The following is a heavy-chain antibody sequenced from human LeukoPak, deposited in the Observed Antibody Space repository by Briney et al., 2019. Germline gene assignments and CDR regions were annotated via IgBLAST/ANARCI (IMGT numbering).Heavy chain of an antibody. D-gene: IGHD2-2*01. J-gene: IGHJ4*02. CDR3: ARAHVPYCSSTSCSLGGFDY. CDR2: IYYSGST. CDR1: GGSISSYY. V-gene: IGHV4-59*01. Sequence: SETLSLTCTVSGGSISSYYWSWIRQPPGKGLEWIGYIYYSGSTNYNPSLKSRVTISVDTSKNQFSLKLSSVTAADTAVYYCARAHVPYCSSTSCSLGGFDYWGQGTLVTVSS.